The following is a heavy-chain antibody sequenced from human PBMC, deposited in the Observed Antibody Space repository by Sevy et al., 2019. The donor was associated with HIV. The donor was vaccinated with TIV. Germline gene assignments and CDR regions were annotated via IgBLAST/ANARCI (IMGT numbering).Heavy chain of an antibody. CDR1: GFTFSSYW. CDR3: ISSDYDARGG. V-gene: IGHV3-74*01. D-gene: IGHD3-22*01. CDR2: INSDGSST. J-gene: IGHJ4*02. Sequence: GGSLRLSCAASGFTFSSYWMHWVHQAPGKGLVWVSRINSDGSSTSYADSVKGRFTISRDNAKNTLYLQMNSLRAEDTAVYYCISSDYDARGGWGQGTLVTVSS.